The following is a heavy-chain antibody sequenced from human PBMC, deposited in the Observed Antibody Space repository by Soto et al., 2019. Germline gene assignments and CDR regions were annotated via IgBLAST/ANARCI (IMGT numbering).Heavy chain of an antibody. CDR2: ISYDGSNK. CDR1: GFTFSSYG. Sequence: PGGSLRLSCAASGFTFSSYGMHWVRQAPGKGLEWVAVISYDGSNKYYADSVKGRFTISRDNSKNTLYLQMNSLRAEDTAVYYCAKIDAPDIVVVPAANYDSSAPFDYWGQGTLVTVSS. V-gene: IGHV3-30*18. CDR3: AKIDAPDIVVVPAANYDSSAPFDY. J-gene: IGHJ4*02. D-gene: IGHD2-2*01.